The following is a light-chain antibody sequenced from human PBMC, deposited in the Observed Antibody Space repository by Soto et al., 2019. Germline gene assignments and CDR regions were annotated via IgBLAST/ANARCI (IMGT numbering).Light chain of an antibody. V-gene: IGKV3D-15*01. CDR1: QSVSSN. Sequence: EIVMTQSPGTLSVSPGEGATLSCGASQSVSSNLARYQQKPGQAPRLLIYGASTRATGIPARFSGSGSGTEFTLSISSLQSEDFAVYYCQQYHNWVTFGGGTKVDIK. CDR3: QQYHNWVT. CDR2: GAS. J-gene: IGKJ4*01.